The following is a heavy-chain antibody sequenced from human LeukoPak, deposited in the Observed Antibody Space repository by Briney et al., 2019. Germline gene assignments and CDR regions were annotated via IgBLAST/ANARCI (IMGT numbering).Heavy chain of an antibody. V-gene: IGHV1-2*06. D-gene: IGHD3-10*01. CDR3: ARVPRAYGSGSYSGY. CDR1: GYTFTGYY. J-gene: IGHJ4*02. CDR2: INPNSGGT. Sequence: GAXVKVSCKASGYTFTGYYMQWVGQAPGEGLEGMGRINPNSGGTKYAQKFQGRVTMTRDTAISTAYMEVSRLRSDDTAVYYCARVPRAYGSGSYSGYWGQGTLVTVSS.